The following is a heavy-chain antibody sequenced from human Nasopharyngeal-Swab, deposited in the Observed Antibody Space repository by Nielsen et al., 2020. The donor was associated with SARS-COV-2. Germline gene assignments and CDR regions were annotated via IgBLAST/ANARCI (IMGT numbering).Heavy chain of an antibody. CDR1: GYTFTSYY. Sequence: ASVKVSCKASGYTFTSYYMHWVRQAPGQELEWMGIINPSGGSTSYAQKFQGRVTMTTDTSTSTAYMELRSLRSDDTAVYYCVRGEYYYDSSGYYPGGDIWGQGTKVTVSS. D-gene: IGHD3-22*01. CDR3: VRGEYYYDSSGYYPGGDI. J-gene: IGHJ3*02. CDR2: INPSGGST. V-gene: IGHV1-46*01.